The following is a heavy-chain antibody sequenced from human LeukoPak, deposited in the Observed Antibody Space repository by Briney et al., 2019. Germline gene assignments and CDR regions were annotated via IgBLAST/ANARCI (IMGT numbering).Heavy chain of an antibody. D-gene: IGHD5-24*01. J-gene: IGHJ3*02. V-gene: IGHV1-69*04. Sequence: GASVKVSCKASGGTFSSYAISWVRQAPGQGLEWIGRIIPILGIANYAQKFQGRITITADESTSTAYMELSSLRSEDTAVYYCARDFRRWLHIGSAFDIWGQGTMVTVSS. CDR1: GGTFSSYA. CDR3: ARDFRRWLHIGSAFDI. CDR2: IIPILGIA.